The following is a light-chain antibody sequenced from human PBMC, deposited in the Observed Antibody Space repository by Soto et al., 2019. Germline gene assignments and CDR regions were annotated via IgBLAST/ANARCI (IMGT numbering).Light chain of an antibody. V-gene: IGLV2-14*03. Sequence: QSALTQPASVSGSPGLAITISCTGTSSDVGGFNSVSWYQLRPGTAPKLILYDVVDRPSGGSYRFSGSKSGNTASLTISGLQAADDADYFCSSYTTTMTNVFGSGTKVPVL. J-gene: IGLJ1*01. CDR2: DVV. CDR3: SSYTTTMTNV. CDR1: SSDVGGFNS.